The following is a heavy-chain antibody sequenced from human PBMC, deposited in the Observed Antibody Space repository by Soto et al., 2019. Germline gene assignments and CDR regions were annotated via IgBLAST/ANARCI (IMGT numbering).Heavy chain of an antibody. CDR2: IYYSGST. V-gene: IGHV4-59*01. CDR1: GGSISSYY. CDR3: ARAEVRGVNLGYYYYYGMDV. Sequence: SETLSLTCTVSGGSISSYYWSWIRQPPGKGLEWIGYIYYSGSTNYNPSLKSRVNISVDTSKNQFSLKLSSVTAADTAVYYCARAEVRGVNLGYYYYYGMDVWGQGTTVTVSS. J-gene: IGHJ6*02. D-gene: IGHD3-10*01.